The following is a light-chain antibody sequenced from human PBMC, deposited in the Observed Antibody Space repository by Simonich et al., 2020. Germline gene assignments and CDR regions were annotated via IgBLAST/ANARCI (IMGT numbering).Light chain of an antibody. J-gene: IGKJ2*01. CDR2: AAS. Sequence: DIQMTQSPSSLSASVGDRVTITCRASQSISSYLNWYQQKPGKAPKLLIYAASSLQSGVPSRFSGSXXGTDFTLXISSLQPEDFATYYCQQYNSYSYTFGQGTKLEIK. CDR3: QQYNSYSYT. CDR1: QSISSY. V-gene: IGKV1-39*01.